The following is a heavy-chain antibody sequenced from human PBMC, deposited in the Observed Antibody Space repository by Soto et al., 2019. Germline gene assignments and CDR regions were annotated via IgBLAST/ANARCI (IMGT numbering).Heavy chain of an antibody. CDR2: ISGSGGST. V-gene: IGHV3-23*01. CDR1: GFTFSSYA. D-gene: IGHD3-3*01. J-gene: IGHJ4*02. Sequence: GGSLRLSCAASGFTFSSYAMSWVRQAPGKGLEWVSAISGSGGSTYYADSVKGRFTISRDNSKNTRYLQMNSLRAEDTAVYYCAKMAIFGVGKGKFDYWGQGTLVTVSS. CDR3: AKMAIFGVGKGKFDY.